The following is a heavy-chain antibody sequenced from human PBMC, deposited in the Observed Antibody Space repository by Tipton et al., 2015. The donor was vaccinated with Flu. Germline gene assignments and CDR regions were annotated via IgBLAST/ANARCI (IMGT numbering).Heavy chain of an antibody. CDR2: IYHSEST. CDR1: GYSISSGYY. Sequence: TLSLTCTVSGYSISSGYYWCWIRQPPGKGLEWIGSIYHSESTYYNPSLKSLVTISVDTSKNQSSLKLSSMTAADTAAYYCAREDLSGSYTADYWGQGTLVTVSP. V-gene: IGHV4-38-2*02. D-gene: IGHD1-26*01. CDR3: AREDLSGSYTADY. J-gene: IGHJ4*02.